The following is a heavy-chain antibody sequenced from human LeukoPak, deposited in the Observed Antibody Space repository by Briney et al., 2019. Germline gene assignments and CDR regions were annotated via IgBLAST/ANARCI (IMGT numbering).Heavy chain of an antibody. CDR3: ARGYGSGSYDY. Sequence: SETLSLTCAVSGVSISSYYWSWIRQPPGKGLEWIGYIYYSGSTNYNPSHKSRVNISVDTSKNQFSTKLSSVTAADTAVYYCARGYGSGSYDYWGQGTLVTVSS. J-gene: IGHJ4*02. V-gene: IGHV4-59*01. CDR2: IYYSGST. CDR1: GVSISSYY. D-gene: IGHD3-10*01.